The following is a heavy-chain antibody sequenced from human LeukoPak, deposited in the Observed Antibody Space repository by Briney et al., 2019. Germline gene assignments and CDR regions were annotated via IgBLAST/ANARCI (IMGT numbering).Heavy chain of an antibody. D-gene: IGHD2-15*01. V-gene: IGHV3-23*01. CDR1: GFTFSSYS. Sequence: GGSLRLSCAASGFTFSSYSMSWVRQAPGKGLEWVSTITGSGGSTYYADSVKGRFTISRDNSKNTLYLHMNSLRAEDTAVYYCAKTPGVVRYYYYYMDVWGKGTTVTVSS. CDR3: AKTPGVVRYYYYYMDV. CDR2: ITGSGGST. J-gene: IGHJ6*03.